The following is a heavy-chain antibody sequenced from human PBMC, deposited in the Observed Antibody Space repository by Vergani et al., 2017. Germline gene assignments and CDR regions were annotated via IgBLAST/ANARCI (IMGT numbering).Heavy chain of an antibody. J-gene: IGHJ6*02. CDR2: ISSSGSTI. Sequence: VQLVESGGGVVQPGRSLRLSCAASGFTFSSYEMNWVRQAPGKGLEWVSYISSSGSTIYYADSVKGRFTISRDNAKNSLYLQMNSLRAEDTAVYYCARDLPYYYGMDVWGQGTTVTVSS. CDR1: GFTFSSYE. CDR3: ARDLPYYYGMDV. V-gene: IGHV3-48*03.